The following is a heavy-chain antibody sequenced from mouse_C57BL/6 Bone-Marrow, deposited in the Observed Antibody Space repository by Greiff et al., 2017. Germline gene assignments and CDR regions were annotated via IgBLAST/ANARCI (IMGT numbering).Heavy chain of an antibody. V-gene: IGHV5-9-1*02. CDR2: ISSGGDYI. J-gene: IGHJ3*01. Sequence: EVKLMESGEGLVKPGGSLKLSCAASGFTFSSYALSWVRQTPEKRLEWVAYISSGGDYIYYADTVKGRFTISRDNARNTLYLQMSSLKSEDTAMYYCTRDQGLLLFAYWGQGTLVTVSA. CDR1: GFTFSSYA. D-gene: IGHD1-1*01. CDR3: TRDQGLLLFAY.